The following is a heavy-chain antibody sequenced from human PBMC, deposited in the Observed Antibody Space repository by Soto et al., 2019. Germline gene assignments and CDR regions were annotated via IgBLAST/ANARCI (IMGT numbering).Heavy chain of an antibody. D-gene: IGHD3-16*01. J-gene: IGHJ6*02. CDR2: TYYRSKWYN. Sequence: SQALSLTWAISGCRVPSTSAAWDWIRQSPSTGLYWLGRTYYRSKWYNDYAVSVKGRISINPDTSKNLFSLQLNSVTPEDTAVYYCARDRKGGFVMDVWGQGTTVTAS. CDR3: ARDRKGGFVMDV. V-gene: IGHV6-1*01. CDR1: GCRVPSTSAA.